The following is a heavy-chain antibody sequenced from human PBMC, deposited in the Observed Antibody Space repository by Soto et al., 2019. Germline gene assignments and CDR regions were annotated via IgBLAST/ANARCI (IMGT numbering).Heavy chain of an antibody. CDR1: GGSISSYY. CDR3: ARGKGQWLVTTSFDY. J-gene: IGHJ4*02. D-gene: IGHD6-19*01. Sequence: SETLSLTCTVSGGSISSYYWSWIRQPPGKGLEWIGYIYYSGSTNYNPSLKSRFTISVDTSKNQFSLKLSSVTAADTAVYYCARGKGQWLVTTSFDYWGQGTLVTVSS. CDR2: IYYSGST. V-gene: IGHV4-59*01.